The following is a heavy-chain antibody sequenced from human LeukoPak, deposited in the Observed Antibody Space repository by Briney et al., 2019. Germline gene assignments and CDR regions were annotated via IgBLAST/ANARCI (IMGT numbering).Heavy chain of an antibody. Sequence: ASVKVSCKASGYTFTSYAMHWVRQAPGQRLEWMGWINAGNGNTKYSQKFQGRVTITRDTSAGTAYMELSSLRSEDTAVYYCARDRNDWYSSSWYGGYFDYWGQGTLVTVSS. J-gene: IGHJ4*02. V-gene: IGHV1-3*01. CDR2: INAGNGNT. CDR3: ARDRNDWYSSSWYGGYFDY. D-gene: IGHD6-13*01. CDR1: GYTFTSYA.